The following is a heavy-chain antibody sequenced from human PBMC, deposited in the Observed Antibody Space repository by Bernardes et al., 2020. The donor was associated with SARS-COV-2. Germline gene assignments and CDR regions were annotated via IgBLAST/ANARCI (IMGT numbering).Heavy chain of an antibody. CDR1: GFTFSSYG. CDR3: ARDDSSGWYRPVYYYYYGMDV. D-gene: IGHD6-19*01. V-gene: IGHV3-33*01. Sequence: GGSLRLSRAASGFTFSSYGMHWVRQAPGKGLEWVAVIWYDGSNKYYADSVKGRFTISRDNSKNTLYLQMNSLRAEDTAVYYCARDDSSGWYRPVYYYYYGMDVWGQGTTVTVSS. CDR2: IWYDGSNK. J-gene: IGHJ6*02.